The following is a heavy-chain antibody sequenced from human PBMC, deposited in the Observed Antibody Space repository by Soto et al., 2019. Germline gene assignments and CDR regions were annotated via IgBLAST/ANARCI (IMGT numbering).Heavy chain of an antibody. V-gene: IGHV1-69*13. CDR1: GGTFISYA. D-gene: IGHD6-13*01. CDR3: ARDKTRIAAEGYYFDY. CDR2: IIPIFGTA. Sequence: GASVKVSCKASGGTFISYAISWVRQAPGQGLEWMGGIIPIFGTANYAQKFQGRVTITADESTSTAYMELSSLRSEDTAVYYCARDKTRIAAEGYYFDYWGQGTLVTVSS. J-gene: IGHJ4*02.